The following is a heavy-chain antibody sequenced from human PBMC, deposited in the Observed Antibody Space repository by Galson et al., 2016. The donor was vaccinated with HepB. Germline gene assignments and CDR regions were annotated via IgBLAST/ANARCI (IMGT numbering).Heavy chain of an antibody. J-gene: IGHJ4*02. CDR3: ARHEGGSESYFDY. CDR1: GYSFTNYW. Sequence: QSGAEVKKPGESLRISCKGSGYSFTNYWISWVRQMPGKGLEWMGRIDPSDSYTNYSQSFQGHVTISADKSISTAYLQWSSLKASDTAMYYCARHEGGSESYFDYWGQGTLVTVSS. D-gene: IGHD1-26*01. V-gene: IGHV5-10-1*01. CDR2: IDPSDSYT.